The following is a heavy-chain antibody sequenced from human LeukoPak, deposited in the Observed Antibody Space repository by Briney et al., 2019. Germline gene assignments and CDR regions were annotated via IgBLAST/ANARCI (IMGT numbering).Heavy chain of an antibody. CDR3: ARDQYDSVWGSYRPYFDF. D-gene: IGHD3-16*02. V-gene: IGHV1-18*04. Sequence: ASVKVSCKASGYTFSSYGISWVRQAPGQGLEWMGSISPYTGDTKYAERLQDRVIMTTDTSMRTAYMELRSLTSDDTAVFYCARDQYDSVWGSYRPYFDFWGQGTLVTVSS. J-gene: IGHJ4*02. CDR1: GYTFSSYG. CDR2: ISPYTGDT.